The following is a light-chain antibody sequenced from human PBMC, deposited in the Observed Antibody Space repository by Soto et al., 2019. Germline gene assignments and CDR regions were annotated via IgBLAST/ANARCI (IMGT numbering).Light chain of an antibody. CDR2: GAY. J-gene: IGKJ1*01. Sequence: EIGLTLSPGTLSLSPGERATLSCRASESVMGNYLAWYQHKPGQTPRLLMYGAYIRATGIPDRFSGDGSGTDFTLTVTRLEPEDFAVYYCQQYVVSPGTFGQGTKVDIK. CDR1: ESVMGNY. V-gene: IGKV3-20*01. CDR3: QQYVVSPGT.